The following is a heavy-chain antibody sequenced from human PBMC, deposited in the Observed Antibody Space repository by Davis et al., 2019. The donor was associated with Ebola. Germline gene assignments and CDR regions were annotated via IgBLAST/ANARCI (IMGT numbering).Heavy chain of an antibody. V-gene: IGHV3-21*01. CDR1: GFSFSRSG. J-gene: IGHJ4*02. CDR2: ISSSSSFI. Sequence: PGGSLRLSCAASGFSFSRSGMTWVRQAPGKGLEWVSTISSSSSFIVYADSVKDRFSISRDNSKNSLYLQMNSLTTEDTAVYYCAKDASAWARDYWGQGTLVTVSS. CDR3: AKDASAWARDY. D-gene: IGHD6-19*01.